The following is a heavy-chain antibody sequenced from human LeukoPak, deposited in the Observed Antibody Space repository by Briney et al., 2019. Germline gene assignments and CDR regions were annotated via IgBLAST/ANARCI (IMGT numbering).Heavy chain of an antibody. CDR1: GGSISSYY. CDR2: IYTTGNT. Sequence: TSETLSLTCTVSGGSISSYYWSWIRQPAGKGLECIGPIYTTGNTNYNPSLKSRVTMSVDTSKNQFSLKLRSVTAADTAVYYCARELRYYYYYYMDVWGKGTTVTVSS. V-gene: IGHV4-4*07. CDR3: ARELRYYYYYYMDV. J-gene: IGHJ6*03.